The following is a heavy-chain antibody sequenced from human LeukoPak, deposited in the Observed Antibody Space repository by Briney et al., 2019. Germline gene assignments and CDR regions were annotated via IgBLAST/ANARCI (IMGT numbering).Heavy chain of an antibody. D-gene: IGHD3-22*01. Sequence: PGGSLRLSCAASGFTFSRYSMNWVRQAPGKGLERVASISSTSTFIYSADSVKGRFTISRDTAKNSLFLQMNSLRAEDTAIYYCARDYFDSSDYPQTYYHYYMDVWGKGTTGTVSS. CDR2: ISSTSTFI. CDR1: GFTFSRYS. J-gene: IGHJ6*03. V-gene: IGHV3-21*01. CDR3: ARDYFDSSDYPQTYYHYYMDV.